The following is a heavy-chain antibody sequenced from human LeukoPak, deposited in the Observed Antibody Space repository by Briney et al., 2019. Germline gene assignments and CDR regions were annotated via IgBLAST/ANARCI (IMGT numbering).Heavy chain of an antibody. J-gene: IGHJ4*02. Sequence: GGSLRLSCAASGVTFSGYSMNWVRQAPGKGLEWVSVTYTGGSTFYADSVKGRFTISRDNSKNTLYLQMNSLRAEDTAVYYCAREIYNYGFDFWGQGTLVTVSS. V-gene: IGHV3-53*01. D-gene: IGHD5-18*01. CDR3: AREIYNYGFDF. CDR2: TYTGGST. CDR1: GVTFSGYS.